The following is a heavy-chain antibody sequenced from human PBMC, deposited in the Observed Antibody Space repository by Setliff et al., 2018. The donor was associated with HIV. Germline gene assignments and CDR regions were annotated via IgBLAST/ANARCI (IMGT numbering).Heavy chain of an antibody. D-gene: IGHD6-13*01. V-gene: IGHV4-38-2*01. Sequence: SETLSLTCAVSRSYISGSYYWAWIRQPPGKGLEWIGNIYPSGSIHPSGATNYNPSLKSRVTISIDMSKNHFSLNLKSVTAADTAIYYCARGLTAPAAAGSWGQGMLVTVSS. CDR1: RSYISGSYY. CDR3: ARGLTAPAAAGS. J-gene: IGHJ5*02. CDR2: IYPSGSIHPSGAT.